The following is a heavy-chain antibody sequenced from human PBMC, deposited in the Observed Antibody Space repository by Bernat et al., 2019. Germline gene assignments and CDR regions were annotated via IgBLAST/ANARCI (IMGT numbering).Heavy chain of an antibody. V-gene: IGHV3-7*03. CDR2: IKHDGSDQ. D-gene: IGHD2-2*01. Sequence: EVQLVASGGGLVQPGGSLRLSCAASGFICSSFWMSWVRQAPGKGLEWVANIKHDGSDQYYVNSMKGLFTISRCNAKISLYLQMNSLRPEDTAIYYCARYCSSTVCTDAFFIWGQGTMVTVSS. CDR3: ARYCSSTVCTDAFFI. J-gene: IGHJ3*02. CDR1: GFICSSFW.